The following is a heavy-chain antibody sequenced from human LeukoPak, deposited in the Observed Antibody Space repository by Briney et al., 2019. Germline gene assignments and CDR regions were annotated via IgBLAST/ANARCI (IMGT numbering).Heavy chain of an antibody. Sequence: TGGSLRLSCAASGFTFSSYSMNWVRQAPGKGLEWVSSISSSSSYIYYADSVKGRFTISRDNAKNSLYLQMNSLRAEDTAVYYCARDRVAVAGTFDYWGQGTLVTVSS. CDR2: ISSSSSYI. J-gene: IGHJ4*02. D-gene: IGHD6-19*01. CDR1: GFTFSSYS. CDR3: ARDRVAVAGTFDY. V-gene: IGHV3-21*01.